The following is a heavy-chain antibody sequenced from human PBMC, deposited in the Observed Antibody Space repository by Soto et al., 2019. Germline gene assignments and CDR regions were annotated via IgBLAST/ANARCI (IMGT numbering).Heavy chain of an antibody. D-gene: IGHD3-22*01. CDR1: GGTFSNYA. Sequence: QVRLVQSGAEVKEPGSSVTVSCKSSGGTFSNYAVNWARQAPGQGLAWMGGILPIYGSTNFAHKFQGRVTLTADESQSPAYMELKSLRSEDTAVYDCARGAPFDNSGYPIDYWGQGTLVTVSS. J-gene: IGHJ4*02. V-gene: IGHV1-69*01. CDR3: ARGAPFDNSGYPIDY. CDR2: ILPIYGST.